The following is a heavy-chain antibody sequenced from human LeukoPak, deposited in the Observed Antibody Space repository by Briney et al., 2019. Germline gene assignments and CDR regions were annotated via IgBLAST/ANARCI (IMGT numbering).Heavy chain of an antibody. CDR2: IYYSGST. CDR3: ARDRGDYGGNSGDAFDI. V-gene: IGHV4-30-4*01. Sequence: SETLSLTCTVSGGSISNGDYYWSWIRQPPGKGLEWIGYIYYSGSTYYNPSLKSRVTISVDTSKNQFSLKLSSVTAADTAVYYCARDRGDYGGNSGDAFDIWGQGTMVTVSS. CDR1: GGSISNGDYY. D-gene: IGHD4-23*01. J-gene: IGHJ3*02.